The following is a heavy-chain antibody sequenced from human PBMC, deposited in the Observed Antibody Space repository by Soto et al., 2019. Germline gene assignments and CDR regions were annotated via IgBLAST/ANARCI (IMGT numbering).Heavy chain of an antibody. V-gene: IGHV3-64*01. D-gene: IGHD6-6*01. J-gene: IGHJ6*03. CDR3: ARRARPDFSYMDV. CDR2: ISSNGVGT. Sequence: EVQLAESGGGLAQPGGSLRLSCAASGFTLSGYAMDWVRQAPGKGLEYVSGISSNGVGTYYAKSVQGRFTISRDNSKNTVYLQMGSLRPEDMAVYYCARRARPDFSYMDVWGKGTTVTVSS. CDR1: GFTLSGYA.